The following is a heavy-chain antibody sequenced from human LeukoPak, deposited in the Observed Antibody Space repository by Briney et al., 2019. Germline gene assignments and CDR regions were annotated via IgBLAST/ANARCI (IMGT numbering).Heavy chain of an antibody. CDR2: IYHSGST. CDR3: ARGGYSDYEGRDWFDP. V-gene: IGHV4-38-2*02. J-gene: IGHJ5*02. Sequence: SETLSLTCTVSGYSISSGYYWGWIRQPPGKGLEWIGSIYHSGSTYYNPSLKSRVTISVDTSKNQFSLKLSSVTAADTAVYYCARGGYSDYEGRDWFDPWGQGTLVTVSS. CDR1: GYSISSGYY. D-gene: IGHD5-12*01.